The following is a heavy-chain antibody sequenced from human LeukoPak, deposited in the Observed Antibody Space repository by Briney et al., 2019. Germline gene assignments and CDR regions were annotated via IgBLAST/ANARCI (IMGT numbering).Heavy chain of an antibody. CDR2: IYYSGST. CDR3: ARGSVSSGFYRDH. CDR1: GGSISSTNYY. V-gene: IGHV4-39*07. D-gene: IGHD3-22*01. J-gene: IGHJ4*02. Sequence: PSETLSLTCTVSGGSISSTNYYWGWIRQPPGKGLEWIGSIYYSGSTYYNASLKSRVTISADTSKNQFSLKLTSVTAADTAVYYCARGSVSSGFYRDHWGQGTLVTVSS.